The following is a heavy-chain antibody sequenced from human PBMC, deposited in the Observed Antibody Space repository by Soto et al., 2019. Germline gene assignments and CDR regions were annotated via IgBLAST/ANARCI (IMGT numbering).Heavy chain of an antibody. J-gene: IGHJ4*02. CDR1: GFTFTNYL. D-gene: IGHD3-22*01. V-gene: IGHV3-23*05. Sequence: EVQLLESGGDLVQQGGSLRLSCAASGFTFTNYLMTWVRQAPGKGLEWVSSIDKSGGATYYADSVKGRFTISRDNSKNTRYLQMTGLRAEDTAIYYCAKDADSRSWYFWGQGTLVTVSS. CDR3: AKDADSRSWYF. CDR2: IDKSGGAT.